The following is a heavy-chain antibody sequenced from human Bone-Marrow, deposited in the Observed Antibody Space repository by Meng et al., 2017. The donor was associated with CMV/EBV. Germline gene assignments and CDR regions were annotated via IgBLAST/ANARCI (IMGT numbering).Heavy chain of an antibody. CDR1: GFTFSSYS. Sequence: GRSLRLSCAASGFTFSSYSMNWVRQAPGKGLEWVSSISSSSSYIYYADSVKGRFTISRDNSKNTLYLQMNSLRAEDKAMYYCARVRYYDSSGTPGDADCWGQGTLVTVSS. V-gene: IGHV3-21*01. D-gene: IGHD3-22*01. CDR2: ISSSSSYI. J-gene: IGHJ4*02. CDR3: ARVRYYDSSGTPGDADC.